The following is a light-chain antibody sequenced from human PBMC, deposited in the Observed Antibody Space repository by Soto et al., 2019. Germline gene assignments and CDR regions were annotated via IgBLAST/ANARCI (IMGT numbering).Light chain of an antibody. CDR2: DAS. CDR3: HHRGDWIT. V-gene: IGKV3-11*01. J-gene: IGKJ5*01. CDR1: QTVSRY. Sequence: VVLTQSPATLSLSPEERATLSCRASQTVSRYLAWFQQKPGQAPKLLIYDASNRATGVPARFSGSGSGTDFTLTISSLEPEDFAVYYCHHRGDWITFGQGTRLEIK.